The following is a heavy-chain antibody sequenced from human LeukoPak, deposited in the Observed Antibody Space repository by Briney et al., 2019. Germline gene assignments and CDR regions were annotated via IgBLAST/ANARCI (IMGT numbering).Heavy chain of an antibody. V-gene: IGHV4-38-2*02. J-gene: IGHJ4*02. CDR3: ASPGSATWLFGMENYYFDY. CDR1: GYSISSGYY. Sequence: SETLSLTCTVSGYSISSGYYWGWIRQPPGKGLEWIGSIYHSGSTYYNPSLKSRVTISVDTSKNQFSLKLSSVTAADTAVYYCASPGSATWLFGMENYYFDYWGQGTLVTVSS. CDR2: IYHSGST. D-gene: IGHD3-22*01.